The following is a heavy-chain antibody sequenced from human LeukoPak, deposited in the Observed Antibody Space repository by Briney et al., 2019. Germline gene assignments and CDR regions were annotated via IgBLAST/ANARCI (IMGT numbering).Heavy chain of an antibody. J-gene: IGHJ4*02. D-gene: IGHD6-19*01. CDR2: INHSGST. CDR1: GGSFSGYY. V-gene: IGHV4-34*01. CDR3: ARGPKISSGWYPGRSGHDY. Sequence: PSETLSLTCAVYGGSFSGYYWSWIRQPPGKGLERIGEINHSGSTNYNPSLKSRVTISVDTSKNQFSLKLSSVTAADTAVYYCARGPKISSGWYPGRSGHDYWGQGTLVTVSS.